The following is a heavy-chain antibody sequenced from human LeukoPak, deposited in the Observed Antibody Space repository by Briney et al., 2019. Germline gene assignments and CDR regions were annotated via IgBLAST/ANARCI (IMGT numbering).Heavy chain of an antibody. D-gene: IGHD3-10*01. CDR3: ARHPCYGSGSYYRRGAFDI. CDR1: GGSFSGYY. CDR2: INHSGST. V-gene: IGHV4-34*01. J-gene: IGHJ3*02. Sequence: SETLSLTCAVYGGSFSGYYWSWIRQPPGKGLEWIGEINHSGSTNYNPSLRSRVTISVDTSKNQFSLKLSSVTAADTAVYYCARHPCYGSGSYYRRGAFDIWGQGTMVTVSS.